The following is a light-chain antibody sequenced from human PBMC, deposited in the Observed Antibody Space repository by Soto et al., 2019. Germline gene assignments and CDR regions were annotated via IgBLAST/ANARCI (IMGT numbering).Light chain of an antibody. CDR3: LQDYNYPGT. CDR1: QSIRND. J-gene: IGKJ1*01. Sequence: AIQVTKSPSSLSACVGDRVTLTCRASQSIRNDLGWYQQKPGKAPKLLIYAASSLHSGVPSRFSGSGSGTDFTLTISSLQPEDVATYYCLQDYNYPGTFGQGTKVDIK. CDR2: AAS. V-gene: IGKV1-6*01.